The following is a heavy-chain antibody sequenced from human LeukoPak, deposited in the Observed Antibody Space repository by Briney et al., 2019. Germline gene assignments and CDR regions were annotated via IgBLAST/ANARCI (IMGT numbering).Heavy chain of an antibody. CDR3: ARDRGLNKFDY. V-gene: IGHV4-61*01. J-gene: IGHJ4*02. D-gene: IGHD3-10*01. CDR1: GGSVSSGSYY. Sequence: PSETLSLTCTVSGGSVSSGSYYWSWIRQPPGTGLEWIGYIYYSGSTNYNPSLKSRVTISVDTSKNQFSLKLSSVTAADTAVYYCARDRGLNKFDYWGQGTLVTVSS. CDR2: IYYSGST.